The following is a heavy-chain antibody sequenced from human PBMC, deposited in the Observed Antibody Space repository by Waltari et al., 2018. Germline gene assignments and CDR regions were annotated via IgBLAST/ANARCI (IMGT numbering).Heavy chain of an antibody. CDR1: GGPFSSYA. Sequence: QVQLVQSGAEVKKPGSSVKVSCKASGGPFSSYAISWVRPAPGQGLEWMGGIIPILGIANYAQKFQGRVTITADESTSTAYMELSSLRSEDTAVYYCARDKGYSGYDPPFDYWGQGTLVTVSS. D-gene: IGHD5-12*01. CDR3: ARDKGYSGYDPPFDY. CDR2: IIPILGIA. V-gene: IGHV1-69*04. J-gene: IGHJ4*02.